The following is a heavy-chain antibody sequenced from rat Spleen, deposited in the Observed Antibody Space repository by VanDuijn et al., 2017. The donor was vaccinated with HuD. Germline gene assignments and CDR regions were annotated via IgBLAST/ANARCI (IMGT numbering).Heavy chain of an antibody. V-gene: IGHV5-25*01. J-gene: IGHJ2*01. D-gene: IGHD1-9*01. CDR3: ARRHYGYTDYFDY. CDR1: GFTFSNFD. CDR2: ISPSGVP. Sequence: EVQLVESGGCLVQPGRSLKLSCAASGFTFSNFDMAWVRQAPTKGLEWVTSISPSGVPYYPDSVKGRFTISRDNAKSTLYLQMDSLRSEDTATYYYARRHYGYTDYFDYWGQGVMVTVSS.